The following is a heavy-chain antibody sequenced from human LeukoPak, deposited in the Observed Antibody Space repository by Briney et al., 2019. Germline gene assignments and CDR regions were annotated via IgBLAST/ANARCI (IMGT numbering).Heavy chain of an antibody. J-gene: IGHJ4*02. D-gene: IGHD6-19*01. Sequence: PGGSLRLSCAGSGFSFSSYSMHWVRQAPGKGLEYVSDNSSSGGTTHYANSVKGRFTISRDNSKNTMYLQMGSLRLEDMAVYFCARESASTSFIAVAGPFDYWGQGTQVTVSS. CDR2: NSSSGGTT. CDR3: ARESASTSFIAVAGPFDY. V-gene: IGHV3-64*01. CDR1: GFSFSSYS.